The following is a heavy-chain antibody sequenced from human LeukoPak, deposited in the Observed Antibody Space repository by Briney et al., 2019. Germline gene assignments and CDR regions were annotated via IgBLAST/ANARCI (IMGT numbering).Heavy chain of an antibody. V-gene: IGHV3-64*01. CDR2: ISSNGGST. J-gene: IGHJ4*02. CDR3: ARVGPHGYNSCDY. Sequence: GGSLRLSCAASVFTFSHYAMHWVRQAPGRGLEYVSGISSNGGSTYYANSVKGRFTISRDNSKNTLYLQMGSLRAEDMALYYCARVGPHGYNSCDYWGRGTLVTVSS. D-gene: IGHD3-10*01. CDR1: VFTFSHYA.